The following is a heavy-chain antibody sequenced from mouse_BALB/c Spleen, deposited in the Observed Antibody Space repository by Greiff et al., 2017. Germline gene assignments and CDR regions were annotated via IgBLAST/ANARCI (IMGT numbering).Heavy chain of an antibody. D-gene: IGHD2-1*01. V-gene: IGHV2-9*02. Sequence: QVQLQQSGPGLVAPSQSLSITCTVSGFSLTSYGVHWVRQPPGKGLEWLGVIWAGGSTNYNSALMSRLSISKDNSKSQVFLKMNSLQTDDTAMYYCARVGNPSYWYFDVWGAGTTVTVSS. CDR3: ARVGNPSYWYFDV. CDR2: IWAGGST. CDR1: GFSLTSYG. J-gene: IGHJ1*01.